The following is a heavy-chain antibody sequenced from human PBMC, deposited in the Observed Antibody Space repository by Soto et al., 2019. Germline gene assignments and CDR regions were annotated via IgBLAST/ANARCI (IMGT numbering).Heavy chain of an antibody. D-gene: IGHD3-10*01. CDR2: INPSGGGA. J-gene: IGHJ3*02. CDR1: GYNVTKFY. Sequence: QVQLVQSGAEVKKPGASVKVSCKASGYNVTKFYIHWVRQAPGQGLELMGLINPSGGGARYAQKSQGRAPMTRDTSPSTIFVELSSLRSEDTAVYSCARTTWLQWDACDIWGQGTMVTVSS. CDR3: ARTTWLQWDACDI. V-gene: IGHV1-46*01.